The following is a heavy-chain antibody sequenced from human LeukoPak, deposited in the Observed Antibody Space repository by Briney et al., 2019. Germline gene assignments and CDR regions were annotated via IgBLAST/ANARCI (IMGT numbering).Heavy chain of an antibody. CDR1: GDSISTYY. CDR3: ARGVLNYDFWSGYYLPPYYFDY. CDR2: IYYRVTS. V-gene: IGHV4-59*01. J-gene: IGHJ4*02. D-gene: IGHD3-3*01. Sequence: SETLSLTCTVSGDSISTYYWSWIRQPPGKGLEWIGHIYYRVTSDYNPSLKSRVTISVDTSKNQFSLKLSSVTAADTAVYYCARGVLNYDFWSGYYLPPYYFDYWGQGTLVTVSS.